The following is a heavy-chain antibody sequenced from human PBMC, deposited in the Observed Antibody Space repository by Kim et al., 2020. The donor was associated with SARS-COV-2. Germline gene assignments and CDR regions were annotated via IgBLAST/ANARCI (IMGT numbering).Heavy chain of an antibody. V-gene: IGHV1-69*01. CDR2: A. CDR3: ASNYYDSSGSDY. Sequence: ANYAQKFQGRVTITADESTSTAYMESSLRSEDTAVYYCASNYYDSSGSDYWGQGTLVTVSS. D-gene: IGHD3-22*01. J-gene: IGHJ4*02.